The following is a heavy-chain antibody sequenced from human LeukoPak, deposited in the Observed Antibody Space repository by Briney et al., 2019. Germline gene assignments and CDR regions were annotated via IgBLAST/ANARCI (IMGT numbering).Heavy chain of an antibody. J-gene: IGHJ4*02. CDR3: AVGSTSVYTYGYLDY. V-gene: IGHV3-66*01. CDR1: GITFSSDY. Sequence: GGSLRLSCAASGITFSSDYMSWVRHAPGKGLEWVSLIYSSGDTYYADSVKGGFTISRDDSRGTLSLQMNSLRAEDTAVYYCAVGSTSVYTYGYLDYWGQGTLVTVSS. D-gene: IGHD5-18*01. CDR2: IYSSGDT.